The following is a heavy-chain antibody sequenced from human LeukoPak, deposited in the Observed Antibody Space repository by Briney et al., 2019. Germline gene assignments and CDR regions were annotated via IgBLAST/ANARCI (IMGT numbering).Heavy chain of an antibody. CDR2: IYYSGST. CDR3: ARGGYDILTGYNDY. D-gene: IGHD3-9*01. Sequence: SETLSLTCTVSGGSISSYYWSWIRQPPGKGLEWIGCIYYSGSTNYNPSLKSRVTISVDTSKNQFSLKLSSVTAADTAVYYCARGGYDILTGYNDYWGQGTLVTVSS. J-gene: IGHJ4*02. CDR1: GGSISSYY. V-gene: IGHV4-59*01.